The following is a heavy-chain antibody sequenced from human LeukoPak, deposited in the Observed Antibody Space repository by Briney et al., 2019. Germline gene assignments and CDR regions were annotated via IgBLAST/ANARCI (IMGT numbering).Heavy chain of an antibody. J-gene: IGHJ5*02. D-gene: IGHD3/OR15-3a*01. CDR3: AKVGVSGLVPGHWFDP. CDR2: INLEGTEK. CDR1: GFTFSRYW. Sequence: GGSLRLSCKASGFTFSRYWMNWVRQAPGKGLEWVANINLEGTEKYYLNSVEGRFTISRDNSNNTVFLQMNSLRAEDTAVYFCAKVGVSGLVPGHWFDPWGLGTLVTVSS. V-gene: IGHV3-7*03.